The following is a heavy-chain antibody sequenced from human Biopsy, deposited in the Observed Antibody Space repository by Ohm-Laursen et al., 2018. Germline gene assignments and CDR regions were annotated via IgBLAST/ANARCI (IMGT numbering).Heavy chain of an antibody. D-gene: IGHD2-15*01. CDR3: ARRGSGGRSFDY. V-gene: IGHV4-59*08. CDR2: TSNSGNT. Sequence: SDTLSLTCPVSGDSINSSYWSWIRQAPGKGLEWIGFTSNSGNTNYNPSLKSRVTISADTSKNQFSLKLGSVTAADTAVFYCARRGSGGRSFDYWGQGSLVTVSS. J-gene: IGHJ4*02. CDR1: GDSINSSY.